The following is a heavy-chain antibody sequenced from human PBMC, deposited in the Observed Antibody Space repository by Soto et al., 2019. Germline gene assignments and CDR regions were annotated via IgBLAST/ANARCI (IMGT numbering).Heavy chain of an antibody. V-gene: IGHV3-33*01. Sequence: GGSLRLSCAASGFTVSRHVMHWVRQAPGKGLEWVAVIWYDGSNRYYADSVKGRFTISKDNSKNTLYLEMNTLRPEDTAIYYCAAATTWNFHFPYWGQGTQVTVS. CDR3: AAATTWNFHFPY. D-gene: IGHD1-7*01. CDR1: GFTVSRHV. CDR2: IWYDGSNR. J-gene: IGHJ4*02.